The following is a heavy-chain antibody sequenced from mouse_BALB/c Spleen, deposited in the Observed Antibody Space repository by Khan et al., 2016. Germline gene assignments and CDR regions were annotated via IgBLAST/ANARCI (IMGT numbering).Heavy chain of an antibody. V-gene: IGHV14-3*02. D-gene: IGHD2-3*01. CDR3: ADGYYYAMDY. CDR2: IDPANGNT. J-gene: IGHJ4*01. CDR1: GFNIKDTY. Sequence: VQLQQSGAELVKPGASVKLSCTASGFNIKDTYMHWVKQRPEQGLEWIGRIDPANGNTKYDPKFQGKATITADTSSNTAYLQLSSLTSEDTAVYYCADGYYYAMDYWGQGTSVTVSS.